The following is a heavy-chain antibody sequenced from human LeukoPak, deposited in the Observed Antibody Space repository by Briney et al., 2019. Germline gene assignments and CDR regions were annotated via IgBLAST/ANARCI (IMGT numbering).Heavy chain of an antibody. CDR1: GFTFSSYS. CDR3: ARDAPYCGGHCYTNWFDP. CDR2: ISSSSSYI. Sequence: GGSLRLSCAASGFTFSSYSMNWVRQAPRTGLEWVSSISSSSSYIYYADSMKGRFTISRDNAKNSLYLQMNSLRAEDTAVYYCARDAPYCGGHCYTNWFDPWGQGTLVTVSS. V-gene: IGHV3-21*01. J-gene: IGHJ5*02. D-gene: IGHD2-21*02.